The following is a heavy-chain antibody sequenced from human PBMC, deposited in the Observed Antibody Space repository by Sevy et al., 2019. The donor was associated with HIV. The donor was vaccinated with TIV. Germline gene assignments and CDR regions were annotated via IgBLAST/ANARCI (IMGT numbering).Heavy chain of an antibody. D-gene: IGHD6-25*01. CDR2: INSDGSKT. J-gene: IGHJ4*02. CDR1: GFTFSSYW. Sequence: GGSLRLSCAASGFTFSSYWMHWVRQAPGKGLVWVSHINSDGSKTGYADSVKGRFTISRDNVKNTLYLQMNSLRAEDTAVYYCARDKSATAVDYWGQGTLVTVSS. CDR3: ARDKSATAVDY. V-gene: IGHV3-74*01.